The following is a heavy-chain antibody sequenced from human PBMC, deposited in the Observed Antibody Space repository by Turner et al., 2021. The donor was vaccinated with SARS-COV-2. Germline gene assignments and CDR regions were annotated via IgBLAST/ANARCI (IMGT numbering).Heavy chain of an antibody. V-gene: IGHV3-23*01. CDR3: AQETGFSYAS. CDR2: ISGSGSTT. Sequence: EVQLLDSGGGLVQPGGSLRLSCAASGFTFSTYVMAWVRQAPGKGLEWVSTISGSGSTTYYADSVKGRFTISRDNSKNTLYLQMDSLRAEDTAVFYCAQETGFSYASWGQGALVTVSS. J-gene: IGHJ4*02. CDR1: GFTFSTYV. D-gene: IGHD5-18*01.